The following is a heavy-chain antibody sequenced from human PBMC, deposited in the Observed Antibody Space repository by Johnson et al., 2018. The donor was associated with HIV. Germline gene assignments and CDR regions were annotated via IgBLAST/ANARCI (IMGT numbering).Heavy chain of an antibody. V-gene: IGHV3-74*01. CDR2: INNDGGST. Sequence: VQLVESGGGLVQPGGSLRLSCAVSGFTFNTYCMHWVRQAPGKGLVCVARINNDGGSTSYVDSVKGRFTISRDNAKNTLYLQMNSLRADDTAVYYCARDQWMAGDAFDIWGQGTMVTVSS. D-gene: IGHD5-24*01. CDR3: ARDQWMAGDAFDI. CDR1: GFTFNTYC. J-gene: IGHJ3*02.